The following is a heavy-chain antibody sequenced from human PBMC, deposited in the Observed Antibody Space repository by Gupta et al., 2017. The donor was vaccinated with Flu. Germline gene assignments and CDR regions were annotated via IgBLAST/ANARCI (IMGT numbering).Heavy chain of an antibody. D-gene: IGHD6-13*01. CDR1: GFTFSPYW. J-gene: IGHJ6*02. Sequence: EMQLVESGGGLVQPGGSLRLSCAASGFTFSPYWMHWVRHAPGTGLVCISRINSDVSSTNYADSVKGRFTISRDNSKNTLYLQMNSLRAEDTAVYYCTRGLAAAPRSAMDVWGQGTTVTVSS. CDR3: TRGLAAAPRSAMDV. V-gene: IGHV3-74*01. CDR2: INSDVSST.